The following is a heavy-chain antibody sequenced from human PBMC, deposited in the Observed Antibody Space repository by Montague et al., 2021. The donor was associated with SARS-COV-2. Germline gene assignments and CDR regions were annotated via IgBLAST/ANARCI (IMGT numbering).Heavy chain of an antibody. V-gene: IGHV4-39*01. Sequence: SETLSLTCSVSGGTISSSSFFWGWIRQPPGKGLEWIGSLSDTGTTYYNPSLKNRFTISVDMSRNQFSLTLTSVTAADTAVYYCSSPRNRPLWGPGTLVTVSS. CDR1: GGTISSSSFF. CDR3: SSPRNRPL. J-gene: IGHJ3*01. D-gene: IGHD6-6*01. CDR2: LSDTGTT.